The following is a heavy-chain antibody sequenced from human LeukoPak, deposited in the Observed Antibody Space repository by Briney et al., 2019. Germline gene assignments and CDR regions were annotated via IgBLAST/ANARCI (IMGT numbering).Heavy chain of an antibody. V-gene: IGHV4-31*03. CDR1: GVSISSGGYY. CDR2: IYYSGST. CDR3: ARGHESSGSCFDY. J-gene: IGHJ4*02. Sequence: PSETLSLTCTVSGVSISSGGYYWSWIRQHPGKGLEWIGYIYYSGSTYNPSLKSRVTISVDTSKNQLSLKLSSVTAADTAVYYCARGHESSGSCFDYWGQGTLVTVSS. D-gene: IGHD3-22*01.